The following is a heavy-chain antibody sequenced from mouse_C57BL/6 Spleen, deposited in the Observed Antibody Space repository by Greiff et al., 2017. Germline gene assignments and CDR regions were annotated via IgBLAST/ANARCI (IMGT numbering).Heavy chain of an antibody. CDR2: IDPENGDT. CDR3: TPGGNSRFDY. Sequence: VQLQQSGAELVRPGASVKLSCTASGFNIKDDYMHWVKQRPEQGLEWIGWIDPENGDTEYASKFQGKATITADTSSNTAYLQLSSLTSEDTAVYYCTPGGNSRFDYWGQGTTLTVSS. D-gene: IGHD2-1*01. J-gene: IGHJ2*01. CDR1: GFNIKDDY. V-gene: IGHV14-4*01.